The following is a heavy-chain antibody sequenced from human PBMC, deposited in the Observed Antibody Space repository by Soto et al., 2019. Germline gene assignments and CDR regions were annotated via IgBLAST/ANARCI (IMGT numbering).Heavy chain of an antibody. Sequence: QVQLVESGGGVVQPGRSLRLSCAASGFTFSSYAMHWVRQAPGKGLEWVAVISYDGSNKYYADSVKGRFTISRDNAKNTLYLQMNSLRAEDTAVYYCARGYTLNDFSMVRGVVDYWGQGTLVTVSS. CDR2: ISYDGSNK. V-gene: IGHV3-30-3*01. D-gene: IGHD3-10*01. J-gene: IGHJ4*02. CDR1: GFTFSSYA. CDR3: ARGYTLNDFSMVRGVVDY.